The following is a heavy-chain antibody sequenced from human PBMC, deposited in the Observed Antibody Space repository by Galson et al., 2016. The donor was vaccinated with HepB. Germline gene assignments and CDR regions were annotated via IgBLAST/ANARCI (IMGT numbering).Heavy chain of an antibody. Sequence: TLSLTCTVSGGSISSGGYYWSWIRQHPGKGLEWIGYIYSTGSTYYNPSPNSRVSISVDTSKDQFSLKLSSVTAAETAVYYGAREATHGVIVARAPDYWGQGTLVTVSS. V-gene: IGHV4-31*03. CDR1: GGSISSGGYY. CDR3: AREATHGVIVARAPDY. J-gene: IGHJ4*02. CDR2: IYSTGST. D-gene: IGHD2/OR15-2a*01.